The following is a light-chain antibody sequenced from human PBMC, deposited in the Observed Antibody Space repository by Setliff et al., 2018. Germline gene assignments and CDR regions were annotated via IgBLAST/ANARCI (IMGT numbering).Light chain of an antibody. CDR2: DVT. J-gene: IGLJ1*01. Sequence: LTQPPSASGSPGQSVTISCTGTSNDVWGHNYVSWYQQHPGKAPQLIIYDVTKRPSGVPDRFSGSESGNTASLTVSGLQAEDEADYYCSSYADSNIFLFGTGTKVTVL. CDR3: SSYADSNIFL. CDR1: SNDVWGHNY. V-gene: IGLV2-8*01.